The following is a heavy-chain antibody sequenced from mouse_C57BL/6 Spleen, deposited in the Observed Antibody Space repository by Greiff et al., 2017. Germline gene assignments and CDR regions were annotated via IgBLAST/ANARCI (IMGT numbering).Heavy chain of an antibody. CDR1: GYTFTSYW. V-gene: IGHV1-52*01. Sequence: QVQLQQPGAELVRPGSSVKLSCKASGYTFTSYWMHWVKQRPIQGLEWIGNIDPSDSETHYNQKFKDKATFTVDKSSSTAYMPLSSLTSEDSAVYYCARFYYGSSYGYFGVWGKGTTVTVSS. CDR2: IDPSDSET. CDR3: ARFYYGSSYGYFGV. D-gene: IGHD1-1*01. J-gene: IGHJ1*03.